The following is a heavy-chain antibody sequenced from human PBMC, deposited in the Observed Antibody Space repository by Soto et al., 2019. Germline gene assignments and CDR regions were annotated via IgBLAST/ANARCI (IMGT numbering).Heavy chain of an antibody. CDR3: ASGRCYDILTGYYPYFDY. D-gene: IGHD3-9*01. V-gene: IGHV3-9*01. CDR2: ISWNSDSI. CDR1: GFTFDDYA. J-gene: IGHJ4*02. Sequence: EVQLVESGGGLAQPGRSLRLSCAASGFTFDDYAMHWVRQAPGKGLEWVSGISWNSDSIGYADSVKGRFTISRDNAKKSLYLQMNSLRAEDTALYYCASGRCYDILTGYYPYFDYWGQGTLVTVSS.